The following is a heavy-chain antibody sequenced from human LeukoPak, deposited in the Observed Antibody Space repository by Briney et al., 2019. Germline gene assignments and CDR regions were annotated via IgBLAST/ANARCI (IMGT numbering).Heavy chain of an antibody. V-gene: IGHV1-24*01. CDR1: GYTFTGYY. CDR2: FDPEDGET. Sequence: ASVKVSCKASGYTFTGYYMHWVRQAPGKGLEWMGGFDPEDGETIYAQKFQGRVTMTEDTSTDTAYMELSSLRSEDTAVYYCATFVVVVAAPHHDAFDIWGQGTMVTVSS. CDR3: ATFVVVVAAPHHDAFDI. J-gene: IGHJ3*02. D-gene: IGHD2-15*01.